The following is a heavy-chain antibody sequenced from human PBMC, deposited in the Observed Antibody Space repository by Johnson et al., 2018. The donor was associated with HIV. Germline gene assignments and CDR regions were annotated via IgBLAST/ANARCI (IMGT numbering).Heavy chain of an antibody. CDR3: ARGLKGAFDI. CDR2: ISSNGGST. V-gene: IGHV3-64*01. CDR1: GFTFSSYA. Sequence: EKLVESGGGVVQPGRSLRLSCAASGFTFSSYAMHWVRQAPGKGLEYVSAISSNGGSTYYANSVKGRFTISRDNSRNMVYLEMNSLRTEDTAVYYCARGLKGAFDIWGQGTRVTVSA. J-gene: IGHJ3*02.